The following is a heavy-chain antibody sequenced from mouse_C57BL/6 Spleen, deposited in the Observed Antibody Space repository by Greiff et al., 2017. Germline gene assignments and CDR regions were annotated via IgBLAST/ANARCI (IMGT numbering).Heavy chain of an antibody. Sequence: EVMLVESGGGLVKPGGSLKLSCAASGFTFSSYAMSWVRQTPEKRLEWVATISDGGSYTYYPDNVKGRFPISRDNAKNNLYLQMSHLKSEDTAMYYCARGDDYDGGFDYWGQGTTLTVSS. CDR3: ARGDDYDGGFDY. V-gene: IGHV5-4*03. CDR1: GFTFSSYA. J-gene: IGHJ2*01. CDR2: ISDGGSYT. D-gene: IGHD2-4*01.